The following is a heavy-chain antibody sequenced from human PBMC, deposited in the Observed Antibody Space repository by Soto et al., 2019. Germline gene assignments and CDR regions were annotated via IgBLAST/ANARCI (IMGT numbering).Heavy chain of an antibody. V-gene: IGHV4-59*12. CDR3: ARGSGYCSSTSCQLRYYYYYYMDV. J-gene: IGHJ6*03. CDR2: IYYSGST. D-gene: IGHD2-2*01. Sequence: SETLSLTCTVSGGSISSYYWSWIRQPPGKGLEWIGYIYYSGSTNYNPSLKSRVTISVDTSKNQFSLKLSSVTAADMAVYYCARGSGYCSSTSCQLRYYYYYYMDVRGKGTTVTVSS. CDR1: GGSISSYY.